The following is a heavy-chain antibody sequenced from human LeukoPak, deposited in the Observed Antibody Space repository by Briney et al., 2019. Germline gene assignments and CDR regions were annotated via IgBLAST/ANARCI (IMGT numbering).Heavy chain of an antibody. V-gene: IGHV3-23*01. CDR1: SFTRSRGA. D-gene: IGHD2-2*01. Sequence: PGGSLRLSCESSSFTRSRGAVSWSRQAPGKGLKWISAISGSGGSTYYADSVKGRFTISRDNSKNTLYLQMNSLRAEHTAVYYCPAGGCSYCSSTRLDSWGQGTLVTVSS. CDR3: PAGGCSYCSSTRLDS. CDR2: ISGSGGST. J-gene: IGHJ4*02.